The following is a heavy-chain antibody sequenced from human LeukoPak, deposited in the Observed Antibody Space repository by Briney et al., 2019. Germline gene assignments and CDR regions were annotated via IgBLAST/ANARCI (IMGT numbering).Heavy chain of an antibody. CDR1: GGSFSGYY. Sequence: SETLPLTCAVYGGSFSGYYWSWIRQPPGKGLEWIGEINHSGSTNYNPSLKSRVTISVDTSKNQFSLKLSSVTAADTAVYYCARGFWSGYYLYYFDYWGQGTLVTVSS. J-gene: IGHJ4*02. CDR3: ARGFWSGYYLYYFDY. V-gene: IGHV4-34*01. D-gene: IGHD3-3*01. CDR2: INHSGST.